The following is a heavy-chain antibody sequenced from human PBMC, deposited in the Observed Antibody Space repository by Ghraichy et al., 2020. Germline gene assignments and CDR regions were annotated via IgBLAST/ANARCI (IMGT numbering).Heavy chain of an antibody. D-gene: IGHD3-3*01. CDR2: INHSGST. V-gene: IGHV4-34*01. CDR3: ARGVTLPYYDFWSGYPLLFDY. Sequence: SQTLSLTCAVYGGSFSGSYWSWIRQPPGKGLEWIGEINHSGSTNYNPSLKSRVTISVDTSKNQFSLKLSSVTAADTAVYYCARGVTLPYYDFWSGYPLLFDYWGQGTLVTVSS. CDR1: GGSFSGSY. J-gene: IGHJ4*02.